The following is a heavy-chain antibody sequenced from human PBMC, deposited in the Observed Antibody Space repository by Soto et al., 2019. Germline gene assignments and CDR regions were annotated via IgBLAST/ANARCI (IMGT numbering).Heavy chain of an antibody. CDR1: GYTFTSYG. J-gene: IGHJ6*02. V-gene: IGHV1-18*01. D-gene: IGHD3-9*01. Sequence: ASVKVSCKASGYTFTSYGTSWVRQAPGQGLEWMGWISAYNGNTNYAQKLQGRVAMTTDTSTSTAYMELRSLRSDDTAVYYCARGLLYYDILTGYHGGYYYYGMDVWGQGTTVTVSS. CDR3: ARGLLYYDILTGYHGGYYYYGMDV. CDR2: ISAYNGNT.